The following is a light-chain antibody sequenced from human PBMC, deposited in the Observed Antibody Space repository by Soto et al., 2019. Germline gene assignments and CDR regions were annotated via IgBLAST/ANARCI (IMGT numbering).Light chain of an antibody. CDR3: SSYTGGSTYV. CDR1: SSDIGGYKY. Sequence: QSVLTQPASVSGSPGQSITISCTGTSSDIGGYKYVSWYQQHPGKAPKLMIYDVSNRPSGVSNRFSGSKSGNTATLTISGLHGEDEDEYYCSSYTGGSTYVFGTGTKLTVL. J-gene: IGLJ1*01. V-gene: IGLV2-14*01. CDR2: DVS.